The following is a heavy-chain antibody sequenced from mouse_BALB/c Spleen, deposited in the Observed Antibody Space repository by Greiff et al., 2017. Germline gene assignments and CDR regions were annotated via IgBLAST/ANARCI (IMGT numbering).Heavy chain of an antibody. CDR2: IFPGTGTT. CDR1: GYTFTSYW. V-gene: IGHV1S132*01. J-gene: IGHJ4*01. D-gene: IGHD2-4*01. Sequence: QVQLKQSGAELVKPGASVKLSCKTSGYTFTSYWIQWVKQRPGQGLGWIGEIFPGTGTTYYNEKFKGKATLTIDTSSSTAYMQLSSLTSEDSAVYFCARRGGIKGAMDYWGQGTSVTVSS. CDR3: ARRGGIKGAMDY.